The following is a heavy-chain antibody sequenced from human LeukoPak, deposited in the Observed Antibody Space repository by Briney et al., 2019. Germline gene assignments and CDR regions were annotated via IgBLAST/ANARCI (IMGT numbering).Heavy chain of an antibody. CDR1: GFTFSSFG. J-gene: IGHJ4*02. CDR3: AKGQQLGDY. Sequence: GGSLRLSCAASGFTFSSFGMNWVRQAPGKGLEWVSFISTSSSYIYYADSVKGRFTISRDNSKNTLYLQMNSLRAEDTAVYYCAKGQQLGDYWGQGTLVTVSS. V-gene: IGHV3-21*04. D-gene: IGHD6-13*01. CDR2: ISTSSSYI.